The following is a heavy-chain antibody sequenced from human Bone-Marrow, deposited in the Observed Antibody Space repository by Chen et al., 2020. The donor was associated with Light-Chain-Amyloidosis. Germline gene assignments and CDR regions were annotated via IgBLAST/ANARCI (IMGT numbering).Heavy chain of an antibody. D-gene: IGHD3-22*01. CDR1: GFTFSSYE. Sequence: EGPLVGVWGRFGTAGGSLRIPCGASGFTFSSYEIDRVRQAPGKGLEGVSYISSSGSTIYYADSVKGRFTISRDNAKNSLYLQMNSLRAEDTAVYYCARVGSYDSSGYYFYYFDYWGQGTLVTVSS. CDR2: ISSSGSTI. J-gene: IGHJ4*02. V-gene: IGHV3-48*03. CDR3: ARVGSYDSSGYYFYYFDY.